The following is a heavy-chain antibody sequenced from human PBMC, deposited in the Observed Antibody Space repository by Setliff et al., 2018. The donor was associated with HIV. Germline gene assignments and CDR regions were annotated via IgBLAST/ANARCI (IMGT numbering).Heavy chain of an antibody. CDR2: IYYSVST. CDR1: GGSISSHY. D-gene: IGHD3-16*02. V-gene: IGHV4-59*11. CDR3: ARIRPDLVFDY. J-gene: IGHJ4*02. Sequence: PSETLSLTCTVSGGSISSHYWSWIRQPPGKGLEWIGSIYYSVSTNYNPSLKSRVTISVDTSKNQFSLKLSSVTAADTAVYYCARIRPDLVFDYWGQGTLVTVSS.